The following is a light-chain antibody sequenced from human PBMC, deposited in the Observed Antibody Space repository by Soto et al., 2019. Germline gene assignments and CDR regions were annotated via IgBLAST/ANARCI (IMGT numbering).Light chain of an antibody. Sequence: EIVMTQSPATLSVSPGERATLSCRASQSFSNNLAWYQQKPGQAPRLLIFAASTRATGIPARFSGRGSGTEFTLTISSLQSEDSAVYYCHQYYKWPQTFGQGTKVDIK. CDR1: QSFSNN. CDR3: HQYYKWPQT. J-gene: IGKJ1*01. CDR2: AAS. V-gene: IGKV3-15*01.